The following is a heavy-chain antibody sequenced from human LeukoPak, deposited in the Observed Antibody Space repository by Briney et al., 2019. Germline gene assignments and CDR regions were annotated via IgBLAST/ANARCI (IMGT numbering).Heavy chain of an antibody. D-gene: IGHD4-17*01. Sequence: GGSLRLSCTASGFTFSSYAMSWVRQAPGTGLEWGSAMSGSGGSTYYADSVKGPFTISRDNSQNTLYLQMNSLRAEDTAVYSCANVRSRSQPYWGQGTLVTVSS. J-gene: IGHJ4*02. CDR3: ANVRSRSQPY. CDR2: MSGSGGST. CDR1: GFTFSSYA. V-gene: IGHV3-23*01.